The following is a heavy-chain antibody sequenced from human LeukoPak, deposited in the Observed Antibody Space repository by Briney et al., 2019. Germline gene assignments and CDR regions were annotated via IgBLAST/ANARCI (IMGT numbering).Heavy chain of an antibody. CDR2: ISGSGGST. D-gene: IGHD6-6*01. CDR1: GFTFNTYA. Sequence: PGGSLRLSCAASGFTFNTYAMSWVRQAPGKGLEWVSAISGSGGSTYYADSVKGRFTISRDNSKNTLYLQMNSLRAEDTAVYYCAKDYSSFVYYYYMDVWGKGTTVTVSS. CDR3: AKDYSSFVYYYYMDV. J-gene: IGHJ6*03. V-gene: IGHV3-23*01.